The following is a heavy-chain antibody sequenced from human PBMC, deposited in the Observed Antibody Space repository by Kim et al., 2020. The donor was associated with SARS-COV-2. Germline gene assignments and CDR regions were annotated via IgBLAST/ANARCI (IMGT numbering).Heavy chain of an antibody. CDR2: INTNTGNP. D-gene: IGHD5-12*01. Sequence: ASVKVSCKASGYTFTSYAMNWVRQAPGQGLEWMRWINTNTGNPTYAQGFTGRFVFSLDTSVSTAYLQISSLKAEDTAVYYCAKDSGYVTILGVSIDYWGQGTLVTVSS. CDR3: AKDSGYVTILGVSIDY. CDR1: GYTFTSYA. J-gene: IGHJ4*02. V-gene: IGHV7-4-1*02.